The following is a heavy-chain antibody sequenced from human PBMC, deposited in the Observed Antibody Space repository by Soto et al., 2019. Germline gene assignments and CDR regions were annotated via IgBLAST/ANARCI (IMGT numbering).Heavy chain of an antibody. Sequence: SETLSLTCTVSGGSVSSGDYYWNWIRQPPGGGLEWIGYIYYSGSTYYNPSLKSRVTISVDTSKNQFSLKLSSVTAADTAVYYCARDRSIAARPIGFDPWGQGTLVTVSS. D-gene: IGHD6-6*01. CDR3: ARDRSIAARPIGFDP. V-gene: IGHV4-30-4*01. J-gene: IGHJ5*02. CDR1: GGSVSSGDYY. CDR2: IYYSGST.